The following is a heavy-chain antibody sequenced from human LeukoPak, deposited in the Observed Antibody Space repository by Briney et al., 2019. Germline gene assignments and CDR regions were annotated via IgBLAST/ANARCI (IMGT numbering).Heavy chain of an antibody. CDR1: GGSISSGSYY. D-gene: IGHD1-26*01. V-gene: IGHV4-61*02. CDR3: ARYSGSYYGFDP. Sequence: SQTLSLTCTVSGGSISSGSYYWSWIRQPAGKGLEWIGRIYTSGSTNYNPSLKSRVTISVDTSKNQFSLKLSSVTAADTAVYYCARYSGSYYGFDPWGQGTLVTVSS. CDR2: IYTSGST. J-gene: IGHJ5*02.